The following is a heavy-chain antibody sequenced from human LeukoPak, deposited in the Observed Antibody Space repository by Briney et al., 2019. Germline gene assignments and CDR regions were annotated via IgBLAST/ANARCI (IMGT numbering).Heavy chain of an antibody. D-gene: IGHD5-24*01. V-gene: IGHV4-61*02. CDR2: IYHSGST. J-gene: IGHJ4*02. Sequence: SETLSLTCTVSGGSISSGSYYWSWIRQPAGKGLEWIGRIYHSGSTYYNPSLKSRVTISVDTSKNQFSLTLSSVTPAETAVYFLAKLPATISGVELNDYWGQGTLVTVSS. CDR3: AKLPATISGVELNDY. CDR1: GGSISSGSYY.